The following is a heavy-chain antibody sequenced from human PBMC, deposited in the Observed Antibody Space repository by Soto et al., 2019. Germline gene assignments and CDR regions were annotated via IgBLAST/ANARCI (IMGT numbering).Heavy chain of an antibody. V-gene: IGHV4-34*01. CDR2: INHSGST. D-gene: IGHD6-13*01. CDR3: ARASLGSRQTHKRHYYYMDV. J-gene: IGHJ6*03. CDR1: GGSFSGYY. Sequence: QVQLQQWGAGLLKPSETLSLTCAVYGGSFSGYYWSWIRQPPGKGLEWIGEINHSGSTNYNPSLKSRVTISVDTSKNQFSLKLSSVTAADTAVYYCARASLGSRQTHKRHYYYMDVWGKGTTVTVSS.